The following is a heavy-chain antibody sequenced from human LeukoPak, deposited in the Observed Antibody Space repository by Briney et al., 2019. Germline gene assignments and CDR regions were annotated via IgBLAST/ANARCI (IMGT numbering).Heavy chain of an antibody. CDR1: GYSISSGYY. Sequence: SETLSLTCTVSGYSISSGYYWGWIRQPPGKGLEWIGYIYYSGSTNYNPSLKSRVTISVDTSKNQFSLKLSSVTAADTAVYYCARVPVLVGATVGWFDPWGQGTLVTVSS. V-gene: IGHV4-38-2*02. CDR2: IYYSGST. CDR3: ARVPVLVGATVGWFDP. J-gene: IGHJ5*02. D-gene: IGHD1-26*01.